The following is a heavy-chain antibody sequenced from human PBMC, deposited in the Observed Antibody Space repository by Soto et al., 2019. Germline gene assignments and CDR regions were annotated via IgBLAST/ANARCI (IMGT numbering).Heavy chain of an antibody. J-gene: IGHJ6*03. CDR2: INAGNGNT. CDR1: GYTFTSYA. CDR3: ARSPVDYYYYYMDV. V-gene: IGHV1-3*01. Sequence: QVQLVQSGAEVKKPGASVKVSCKASGYTFTSYAMHWVRQAPGQRLEWMGWINAGNGNTKYSQKFQGRVTITRDTSASTAYMELSSLRSEDTAVYYCARSPVDYYYYYMDVWGKGTTVTVSS.